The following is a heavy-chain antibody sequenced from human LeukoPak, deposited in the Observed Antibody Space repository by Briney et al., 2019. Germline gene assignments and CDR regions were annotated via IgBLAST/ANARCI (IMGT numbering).Heavy chain of an antibody. CDR3: ARSRAFNSGAFDP. V-gene: IGHV4-61*01. CDR2: IYNGVNT. Sequence: SETLSLTCTVSGASVSSASYWTWIRQPPGKGVEWIAHIYNGVNTNYNPSLKSRVTISVDTSKNQFSLRLNPVTAADTAVYYCARSRAFNSGAFDPWGQGSLVTVSS. D-gene: IGHD1-26*01. CDR1: GASVSSASY. J-gene: IGHJ5*02.